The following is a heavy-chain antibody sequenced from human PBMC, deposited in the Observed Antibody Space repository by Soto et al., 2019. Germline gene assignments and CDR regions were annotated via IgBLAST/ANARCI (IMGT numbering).Heavy chain of an antibody. J-gene: IGHJ6*03. CDR1: GFTFSSYW. Sequence: GGSLRLSCAASGFTFSSYWMSWVRQAPGKGLEWVANIKQDGSEKYYVDSVKGRFTISRDNAKNSLYLQMNSLRAEDTAVYYCAREREKNWNYVPIYYYYMDVWGKGTTVTVSS. D-gene: IGHD1-7*01. V-gene: IGHV3-7*01. CDR3: AREREKNWNYVPIYYYYMDV. CDR2: IKQDGSEK.